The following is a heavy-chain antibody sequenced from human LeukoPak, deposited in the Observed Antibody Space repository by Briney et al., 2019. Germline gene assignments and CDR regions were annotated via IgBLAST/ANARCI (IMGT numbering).Heavy chain of an antibody. CDR1: GGPISSSSYY. V-gene: IGHV4-39*07. D-gene: IGHD3-16*01. J-gene: IGHJ4*02. CDR3: ARLIREGGLIEY. CDR2: INHSGST. Sequence: SETLSLTCTVSGGPISSSSYYWGWIPQPPGKGLEWLGEINHSGSTNYNPSLKSRVTISVDTSKNQFSLEVTSLTAADTAVYYCARLIREGGLIEYWSQGTLVTVFS.